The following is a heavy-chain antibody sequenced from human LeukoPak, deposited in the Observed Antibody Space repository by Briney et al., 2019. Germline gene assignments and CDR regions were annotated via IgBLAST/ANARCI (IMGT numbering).Heavy chain of an antibody. D-gene: IGHD4-23*01. Sequence: GGSLRLSCAASGFTFSSYEMNWVRQAPGKGLEWVSYISSSGSTIYYADSVKGRFTISRDNAKNSLYLQMYSLRAEDTAVYYCARNRYGGNSGFDYWGQGTLVTVSS. V-gene: IGHV3-48*03. CDR2: ISSSGSTI. J-gene: IGHJ4*02. CDR3: ARNRYGGNSGFDY. CDR1: GFTFSSYE.